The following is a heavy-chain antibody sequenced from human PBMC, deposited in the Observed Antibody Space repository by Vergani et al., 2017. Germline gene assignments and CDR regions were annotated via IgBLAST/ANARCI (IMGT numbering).Heavy chain of an antibody. Sequence: EVQLLESGGNLIQPGGSLRLSCGASGFTFSSYAMTWVRLAPGKGLQWVSAISGSGGNTFYTDSVKGRFTISRDNSKDTLYLQMNRLRVEDTAIYYCTTPTKWELRYYFDYWGQGTLVTVSS. V-gene: IGHV3-23*01. J-gene: IGHJ4*02. CDR2: ISGSGGNT. CDR3: TTPTKWELRYYFDY. D-gene: IGHD3-9*01. CDR1: GFTFSSYA.